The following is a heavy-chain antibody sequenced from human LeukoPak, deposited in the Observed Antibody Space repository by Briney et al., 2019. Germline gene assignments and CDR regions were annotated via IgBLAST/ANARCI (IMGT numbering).Heavy chain of an antibody. CDR3: ARGEQLWSS. CDR1: AGSFSGYY. J-gene: IGHJ4*02. V-gene: IGHV4-34*01. Sequence: SETLSLTCAVYAGSFSGYYWSWSRQPPGKGLEWIGEINHSGSTNYNPSLKSRVTISVDTSKNQFSLKLSSVTAADTAVYYCARGEQLWSSWGQGTLVTVSS. D-gene: IGHD5-18*01. CDR2: INHSGST.